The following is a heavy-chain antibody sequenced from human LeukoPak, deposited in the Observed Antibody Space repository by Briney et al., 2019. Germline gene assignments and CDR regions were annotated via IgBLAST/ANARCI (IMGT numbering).Heavy chain of an antibody. V-gene: IGHV3-53*04. CDR3: ARVQVTGYGYYFDY. J-gene: IGHJ4*02. CDR1: GFTVSSNY. CDR2: IYSGGST. Sequence: GSLRLSCAASGFTVSSNYMSWVRQAPGKGLEWVSVIYSGGSTYYADSVKGRFTISRHNSKNTLYLQMNSLRAEDTAVYYCARVQVTGYGYYFDYWGQGTLVTVSS. D-gene: IGHD5-18*01.